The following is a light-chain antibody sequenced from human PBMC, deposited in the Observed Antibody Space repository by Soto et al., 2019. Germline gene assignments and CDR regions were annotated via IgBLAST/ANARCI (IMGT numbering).Light chain of an antibody. Sequence: EIVLTQSPATLSLSPGERATLSCRASQSVFDFLDWLQQKPGQAPRVLIYDASKRAAGIPDRFSGSGSETHFTLTISSLEPEDFAVYYCQQRSRWPLTFGTGTK. CDR1: QSVFDF. CDR3: QQRSRWPLT. J-gene: IGKJ4*01. V-gene: IGKV3-11*01. CDR2: DAS.